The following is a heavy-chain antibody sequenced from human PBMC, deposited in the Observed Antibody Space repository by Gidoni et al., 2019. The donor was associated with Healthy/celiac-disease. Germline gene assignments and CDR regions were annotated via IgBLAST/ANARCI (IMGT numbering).Heavy chain of an antibody. CDR3: ARDLGSSSSRGYYYYGMDV. CDR2: INPNSGGT. D-gene: IGHD6-6*01. V-gene: IGHV1-2*02. J-gene: IGHJ6*02. Sequence: QVQLVQSGAEVKKPGASVKVSCKASGYTFPGYYMHWVRQDPGQGLEWMGWINPNSGGTNYAQKFQGRVTMTRDTSISTAYMELSRLRSDDTAVYYCARDLGSSSSRGYYYYGMDVWGQGTTVTVSS. CDR1: GYTFPGYY.